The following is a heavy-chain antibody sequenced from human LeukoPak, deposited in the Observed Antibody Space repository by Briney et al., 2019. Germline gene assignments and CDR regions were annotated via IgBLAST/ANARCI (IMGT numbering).Heavy chain of an antibody. CDR2: INPNSGGT. J-gene: IGHJ3*02. CDR3: ASWDDSSGYYDAFDI. CDR1: GYTFTGYY. Sequence: ASVKVSCTASGYTFTGYYMHWVRQAPGKGLEWMGWINPNSGGTNYAQKFQGRVTMTRDTSISTAYMELSRLRSDDTAVYYCASWDDSSGYYDAFDIWGQGTMVTVSS. V-gene: IGHV1-2*02. D-gene: IGHD3-22*01.